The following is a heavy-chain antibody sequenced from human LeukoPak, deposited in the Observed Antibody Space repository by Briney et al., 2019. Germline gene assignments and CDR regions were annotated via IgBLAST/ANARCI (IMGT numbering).Heavy chain of an antibody. Sequence: GRSQRLSCAASGFTFRGNGMHWVRQAPGKGLEWVAIIWYDGSNRYYADSVKGRFTISRDNSKNTLFLQMNSLTAEDTAVYYCARDQGTSVTAMVGGHFDYWGPGTLVTVTS. CDR2: IWYDGSNR. CDR3: ARDQGTSVTAMVGGHFDY. J-gene: IGHJ4*02. V-gene: IGHV3-33*01. D-gene: IGHD4-17*01. CDR1: GFTFRGNG.